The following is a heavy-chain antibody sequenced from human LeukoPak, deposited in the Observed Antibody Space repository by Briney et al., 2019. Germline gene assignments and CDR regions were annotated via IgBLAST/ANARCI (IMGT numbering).Heavy chain of an antibody. CDR1: GYTFSTYH. CDR2: ISPSNGNT. D-gene: IGHD3-16*01. V-gene: IGHV1-46*01. J-gene: IGHJ4*02. Sequence: ASVKVSCKASGYTFSTYHMNWVRQAPGQGLEWMGTISPSNGNTNYAQSFRGRVTMTRDTSTSTVYMELTSLTSENTAVYYCVREASGGYFDYWGQGTQVTVSS. CDR3: VREASGGYFDY.